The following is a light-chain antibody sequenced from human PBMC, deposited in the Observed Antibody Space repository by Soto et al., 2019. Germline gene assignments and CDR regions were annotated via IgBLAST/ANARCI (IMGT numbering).Light chain of an antibody. J-gene: IGKJ1*01. CDR3: QQYNDWPPLT. V-gene: IGKV3-15*01. CDR1: QSISTN. CDR2: GAS. Sequence: EIVMTQSPATLSVSPGEGATLSCRASQSISTNLAWYQQRPGQAPRLLIYGASTRATGVPARFSGSGSATEFTLTISSLQSEDFAVYYCQQYNDWPPLTFDQGTKVEIK.